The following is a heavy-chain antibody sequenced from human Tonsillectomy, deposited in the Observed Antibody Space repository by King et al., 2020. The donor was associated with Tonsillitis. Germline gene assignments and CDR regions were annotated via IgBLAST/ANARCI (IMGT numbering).Heavy chain of an antibody. CDR1: GFTFSSFA. Sequence: VQLVESGGGLVQPGGSLRLSCAASGFTFSSFAMTWVRQAPGKGLEWVSSISDSAGGTYYADSVNGRFTISRDNSKNTLYLQVNGLRAEDTAVYYSAKWLRSGYHLYYMDVWGKGTTVTASS. V-gene: IGHV3-23*04. J-gene: IGHJ6*03. D-gene: IGHD3-3*01. CDR3: AKWLRSGYHLYYMDV. CDR2: ISDSAGGT.